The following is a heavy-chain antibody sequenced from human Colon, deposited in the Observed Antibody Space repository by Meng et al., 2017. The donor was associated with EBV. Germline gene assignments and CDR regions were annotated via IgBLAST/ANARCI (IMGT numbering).Heavy chain of an antibody. J-gene: IGHJ4*02. V-gene: IGHV4-34*12. Sequence: QVQLPKWGAGRLKPSETLFLPCAVNGGSLSGAYWNWIRQPPGKGLEWIGEIIHGGSPSYNPSLKSRVTISIDTSKNQLSLMLSSVTAADTAVYYCARRPTGIDYWGQGTLVTVSS. CDR1: GGSLSGAY. CDR3: ARRPTGIDY. D-gene: IGHD2-8*02. CDR2: IIHGGSP.